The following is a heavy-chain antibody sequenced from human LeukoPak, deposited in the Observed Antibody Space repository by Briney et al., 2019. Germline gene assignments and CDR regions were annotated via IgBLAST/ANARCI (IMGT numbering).Heavy chain of an antibody. CDR2: IYYTGGT. J-gene: IGHJ5*02. Sequence: SETLSLTCSVSGGSITTSSYYWGWIRQPPEKGLEWIGSIYYTGGTNYSPSLKSRVSISADTSKNQFSLKLSSVTAADTAVYYCARVRWHGYSYYNWFDPWGQGTLVTVSS. CDR1: GGSITTSSYY. D-gene: IGHD5-18*01. CDR3: ARVRWHGYSYYNWFDP. V-gene: IGHV4-39*01.